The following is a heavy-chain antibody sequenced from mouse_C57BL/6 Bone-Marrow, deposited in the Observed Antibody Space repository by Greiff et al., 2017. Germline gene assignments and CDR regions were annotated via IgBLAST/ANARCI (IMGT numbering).Heavy chain of an antibody. J-gene: IGHJ2*01. CDR3: ANRTTVPRYCAY. CDR1: GYTFTGYD. D-gene: IGHD1-1*01. V-gene: IGHV1-81*01. Sequence: VQLQQSGAELARPGASVTLSCKASGYTFTGYDISWVKQRTGKGLEWIGEIYPRSGNTYYNEKFKGKATLTADKSSSTAYMELHRLTSEASAVDFCANRTTVPRYCAYWGQGTTLTVS. CDR2: IYPRSGNT.